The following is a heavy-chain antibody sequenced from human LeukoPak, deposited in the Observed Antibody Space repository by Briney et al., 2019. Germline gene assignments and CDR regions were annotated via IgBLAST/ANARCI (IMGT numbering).Heavy chain of an antibody. J-gene: IGHJ3*02. V-gene: IGHV4-59*01. CDR2: IYSTGTT. Sequence: SETLCLTCTVSGGSIRNYYWSWVRQPPGKGLQWIGYIYSTGTTNYNPSLKSRLTISVDTSKNQFSLKLTCVTAADTAIYYCARDGAFDIWGQGTMVTVSP. CDR1: GGSIRNYY. CDR3: ARDGAFDI.